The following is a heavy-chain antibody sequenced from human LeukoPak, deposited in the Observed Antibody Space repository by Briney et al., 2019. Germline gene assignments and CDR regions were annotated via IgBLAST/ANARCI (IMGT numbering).Heavy chain of an antibody. CDR1: DSSITSTYY. CDR2: VVRLQTVRT. Sequence: SETLSLTCTVSDSSITSTYYWAWFRQPPGKGLEWIATVVRLQTVRTFNNPSLKSRVTMSLDPSRSQFSLNLTSVTAADTALYFCARVLHAPYLIDSWGQGTLVTVSS. D-gene: IGHD2-8*01. V-gene: IGHV4-38-2*02. J-gene: IGHJ4*02. CDR3: ARVLHAPYLIDS.